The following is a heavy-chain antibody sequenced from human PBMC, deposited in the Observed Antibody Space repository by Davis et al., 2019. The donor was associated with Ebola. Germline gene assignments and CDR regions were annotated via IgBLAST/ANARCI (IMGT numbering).Heavy chain of an antibody. D-gene: IGHD3-22*01. CDR2: IWYDGSNK. J-gene: IGHJ3*02. CDR1: GFTFSNYG. Sequence: GGSLRLSCAASGFTFSNYGMHWVRQAPGKGLEWVAVIWYDGSNKYYADSVKGRFTISRDNSKNTLYLQMNSLRAEDTAVYYCARDPTLYYYDSSDGFDIWGQGTMVTVSS. CDR3: ARDPTLYYYDSSDGFDI. V-gene: IGHV3-33*01.